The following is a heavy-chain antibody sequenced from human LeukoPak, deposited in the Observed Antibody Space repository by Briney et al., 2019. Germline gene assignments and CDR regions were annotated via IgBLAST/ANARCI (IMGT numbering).Heavy chain of an antibody. V-gene: IGHV4-34*01. CDR1: GGSMNYNY. Sequence: SETLSLTCTVSGGSMNYNYWSWIRQPPGKGLEWIGEINHSGSTNYNPSLKSRVTISVDTSKNQFSLKLSSVTAADTAVYYCARGRSGYDFWSGSGRYFDYWGQGTLVTVSS. J-gene: IGHJ4*02. D-gene: IGHD3-3*01. CDR3: ARGRSGYDFWSGSGRYFDY. CDR2: INHSGST.